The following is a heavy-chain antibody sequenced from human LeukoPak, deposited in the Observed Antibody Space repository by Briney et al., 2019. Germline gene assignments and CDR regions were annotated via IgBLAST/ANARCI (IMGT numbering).Heavy chain of an antibody. CDR3: ARGEYSSSWYVFDY. J-gene: IGHJ4*02. V-gene: IGHV1-18*01. CDR2: ISAYNGNT. D-gene: IGHD6-13*01. CDR1: GYTFTSYG. Sequence: GASVKVSCKASGYTFTSYGISWVRQAPGQGLEWMGWISAYNGNTNYAQKLQGRVTMTTDTSTSTAYMELRSPRSDDTAVYYCARGEYSSSWYVFDYWGQGTLVTVSS.